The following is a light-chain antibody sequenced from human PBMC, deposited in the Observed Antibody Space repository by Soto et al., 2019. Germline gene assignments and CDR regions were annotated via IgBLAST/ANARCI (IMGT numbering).Light chain of an antibody. CDR3: LRYHRSPLT. CDR2: AAS. Sequence: DIQMTQSPSSLSASVGDRVTMTCRASQDIRNYVAWDQQKPGEVPKLLIYAASTLQSGVPARFSGGGFGCDFTITNSTLRPYDVATYYGLRYHRSPLTFGPLTKVDPK. CDR1: QDIRNY. V-gene: IGKV1-27*01. J-gene: IGKJ3*01.